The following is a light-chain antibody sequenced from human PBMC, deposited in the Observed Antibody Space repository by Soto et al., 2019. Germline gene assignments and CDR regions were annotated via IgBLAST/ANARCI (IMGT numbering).Light chain of an antibody. Sequence: EIVLTQSPGTLSLSPGERATLSCRASQSVSSNYLAWYQQRPGQAPGLLIYGASSRATGIPDRFSGSGSGTDFTLTISRLEPEDSALYYCQQYGSSGTFGQGTKVDIK. CDR3: QQYGSSGT. CDR1: QSVSSNY. V-gene: IGKV3-20*01. J-gene: IGKJ1*01. CDR2: GAS.